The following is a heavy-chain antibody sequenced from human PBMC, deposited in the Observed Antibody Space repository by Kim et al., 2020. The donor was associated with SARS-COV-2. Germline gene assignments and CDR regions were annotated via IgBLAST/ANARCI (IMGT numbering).Heavy chain of an antibody. D-gene: IGHD3-10*01. CDR3: AGAPTGDY. V-gene: IGHV3-7*03. Sequence: GGSLRLSCAASGFTFSKYWMSWVRQAPGKGLEWVANIKQDGSEKYYVDSVKGRFTISRDNAKNSLYLQMNSLRAEDTAVYYCAGAPTGDYWGQGTLVTVSS. CDR1: GFTFSKYW. J-gene: IGHJ4*02. CDR2: IKQDGSEK.